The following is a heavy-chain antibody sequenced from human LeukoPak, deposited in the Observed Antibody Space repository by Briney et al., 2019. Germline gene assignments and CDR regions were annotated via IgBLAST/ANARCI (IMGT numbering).Heavy chain of an antibody. J-gene: IGHJ6*02. CDR3: ARGLYSSSWYGRDYYYYGMDV. D-gene: IGHD6-13*01. Sequence: GGSLRLSCAASGFTFSSYGMHWVRQAPGKGLEWVAFIRYDGSNKYYADSVKGRFTISRDNSKNTLYLQMSSLRAEDTAVYYCARGLYSSSWYGRDYYYYGMDVWGQGTTVTVSS. CDR2: IRYDGSNK. V-gene: IGHV3-30*02. CDR1: GFTFSSYG.